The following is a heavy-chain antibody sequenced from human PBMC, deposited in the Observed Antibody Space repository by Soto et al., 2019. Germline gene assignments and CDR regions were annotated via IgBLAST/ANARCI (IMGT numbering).Heavy chain of an antibody. CDR1: GYTFTSYA. CDR2: INAGNGNT. Sequence: QVQLVQSGAEEKKPGASVKVSCKASGYTFTSYAMHWVRQAPGQRLEWMGWINAGNGNTKYSQKFQGRVTITRDTSXXTXYXXLSSLRSEDTAVYYCASDGALVPAALSYYYYGMDVWGQGTTVTVSS. J-gene: IGHJ6*02. CDR3: ASDGALVPAALSYYYYGMDV. D-gene: IGHD2-2*01. V-gene: IGHV1-3*05.